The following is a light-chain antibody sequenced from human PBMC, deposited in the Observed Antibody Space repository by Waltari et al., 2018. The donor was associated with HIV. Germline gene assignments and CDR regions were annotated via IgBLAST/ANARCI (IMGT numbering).Light chain of an antibody. J-gene: IGLJ2*01. CDR2: DVI. CDR3: SSHAGSKVV. Sequence: QSALTQPPSASGSPGQSVPLSCTGPSSDVGGYNYFSWHQQHPGKAPKLMIYDVIKRPSGVPDRFSGSKSGNTASLTVSGLQPEDEADYYCSSHAGSKVVFGGGTRLTVL. V-gene: IGLV2-8*01. CDR1: SSDVGGYNY.